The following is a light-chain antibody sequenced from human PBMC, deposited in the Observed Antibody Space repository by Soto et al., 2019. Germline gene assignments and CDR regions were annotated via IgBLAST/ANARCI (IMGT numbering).Light chain of an antibody. CDR2: EVS. CDR1: SSDVGGYNY. V-gene: IGLV2-14*01. Sequence: QSALTQPASVSGSPGQSITISCTGTSSDVGGYNYVSWYQQHPGKAPKLMIYEVSNRPSGVSNRLSGSKSGNTASLTISGLQAEDDADYYCSSYTSSSTPGVFGGGTKLTVL. CDR3: SSYTSSSTPGV. J-gene: IGLJ3*02.